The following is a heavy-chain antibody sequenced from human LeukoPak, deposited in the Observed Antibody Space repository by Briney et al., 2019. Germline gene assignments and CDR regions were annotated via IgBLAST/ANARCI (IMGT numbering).Heavy chain of an antibody. CDR1: GVSFYDYY. CDR3: TRMTAGHDY. J-gene: IGHJ4*02. D-gene: IGHD2-21*02. CDR2: INHSGYT. Sequence: SETLSLTCAVSGVSFYDYYWSWVRQTPGKGLEWIGEINHSGYTNDSPSLKSRVTLSVDTSRKQFSLNLRSVTVADTGIYYCTRMTAGHDYWGQGTLVTVSS. V-gene: IGHV4-34*01.